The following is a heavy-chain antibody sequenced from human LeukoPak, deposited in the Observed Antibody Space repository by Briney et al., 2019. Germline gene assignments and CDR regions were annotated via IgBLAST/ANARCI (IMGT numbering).Heavy chain of an antibody. CDR2: ISYDGSNK. Sequence: GGSLRLSCAASGFTFSSYGMRWVRQAPGKGLEWVAVISYDGSNKYYADSVKGRFTISRDNSKNTLYLQMNSLRAEDTAVYYCAKAGRAGFWSGDIDYWGQGTLVTVSS. CDR3: AKAGRAGFWSGDIDY. J-gene: IGHJ4*02. CDR1: GFTFSSYG. V-gene: IGHV3-30*18. D-gene: IGHD3-3*01.